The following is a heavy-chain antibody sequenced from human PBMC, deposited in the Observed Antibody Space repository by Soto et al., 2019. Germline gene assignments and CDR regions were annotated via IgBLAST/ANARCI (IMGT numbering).Heavy chain of an antibody. D-gene: IGHD2-2*01. V-gene: IGHV1-3*01. CDR3: ARVAVPGIYGEDV. J-gene: IGHJ6*02. CDR2: INAGNGNT. Sequence: ASVKVSCKASGYSFISYAMHWVRQAPGQRLEWMGWINAGNGNTEYSQKFQGRVTITRDTSASTAYMELSSLRSEDTALYYCARVAVPGIYGEDVWGQGTTVTVSS. CDR1: GYSFISYA.